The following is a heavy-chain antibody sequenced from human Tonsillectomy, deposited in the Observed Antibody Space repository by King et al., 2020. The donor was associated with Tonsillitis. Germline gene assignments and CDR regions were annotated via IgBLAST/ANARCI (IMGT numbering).Heavy chain of an antibody. V-gene: IGHV4-59*01. J-gene: IGHJ6*03. CDR3: ARDSRITMFGVGPPPLYYYDYMDV. Sequence: QLQESGPGLVKPSETLSLTCTVSGGSISSYYWSWIRQPPGKGLEWIGYIYYSGSTNCNPSLKSRVTISVDTSKNQFSLKLSSVTAADTAVYYCARDSRITMFGVGPPPLYYYDYMDVWGKGTTVTVSS. CDR1: GGSISSYY. D-gene: IGHD3-3*01. CDR2: IYYSGST.